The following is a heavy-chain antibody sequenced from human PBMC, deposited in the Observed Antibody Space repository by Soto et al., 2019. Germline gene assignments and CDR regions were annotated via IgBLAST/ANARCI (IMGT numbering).Heavy chain of an antibody. J-gene: IGHJ4*02. CDR1: GDSVSSDSTA. Sequence: PSQTLSLTCDISGDSVSSDSTAWNWIRQSPSRGLEWLGRTYYKSKWFYNYAVSVRSRIAIKSDTSKNQFSLQLNSVTPEDTAVYFCARGDQWLLYRRQGTLVTVSS. D-gene: IGHD6-19*01. CDR2: TYYKSKWFY. CDR3: ARGDQWLLY. V-gene: IGHV6-1*01.